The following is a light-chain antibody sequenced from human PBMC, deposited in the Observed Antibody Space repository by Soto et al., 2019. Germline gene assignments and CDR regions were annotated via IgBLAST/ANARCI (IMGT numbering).Light chain of an antibody. CDR2: LAS. CDR3: QQSYSTPPVT. Sequence: DIQMTQSPSSLSASLGDRVTVTCRASQKIHNFVSWYQQKPGQAPKLLIFLASTLESGVPSRFSGSGSGTDFTLTISSLQPEDFATYYCQQSYSTPPVTFGQGTRLEIK. CDR1: QKIHNF. J-gene: IGKJ5*01. V-gene: IGKV1-39*01.